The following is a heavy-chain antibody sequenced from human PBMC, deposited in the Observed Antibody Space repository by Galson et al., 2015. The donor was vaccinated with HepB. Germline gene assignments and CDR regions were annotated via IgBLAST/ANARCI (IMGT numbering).Heavy chain of an antibody. Sequence: SLRLSCAAAGFTFSNYGLHWVRQAPGKGLEWVADIWFDGSKKYYADSVKGRFTISRDRSTLYLQMHSLRVEDTAVYYCVRDRITVVGTENWYFDLWGRGTLVTVSS. CDR1: GFTFSNYG. CDR3: VRDRITVVGTENWYFDL. J-gene: IGHJ2*01. CDR2: IWFDGSKK. V-gene: IGHV3-33*01. D-gene: IGHD6-19*01.